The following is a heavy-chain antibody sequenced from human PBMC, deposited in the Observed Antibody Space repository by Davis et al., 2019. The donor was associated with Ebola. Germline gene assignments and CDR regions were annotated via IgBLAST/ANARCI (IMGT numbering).Heavy chain of an antibody. J-gene: IGHJ4*02. CDR3: ARDYRFDY. V-gene: IGHV4-59*01. D-gene: IGHD1-14*01. CDR2: IYYSGST. CDR1: DGSISSYY. Sequence: MPSETLSLTCTVSDGSISSYYWSWIRQPPGKGLEWIGYIYYSGSTNYNPSLKSRVTISVDTSKNQFSLKLTSVTAADTAVYYCARDYRFDYWGQGTLVTVSS.